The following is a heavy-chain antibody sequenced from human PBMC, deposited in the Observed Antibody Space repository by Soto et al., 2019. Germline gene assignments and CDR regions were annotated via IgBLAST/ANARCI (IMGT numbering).Heavy chain of an antibody. CDR2: IYYSGST. CDR1: GGSISSYY. D-gene: IGHD4-17*01. CDR3: ARAYGDRYYYYYGMGV. J-gene: IGHJ6*02. Sequence: PSETLSLTCTVSGGSISSYYWSWIRQPPGKGLEWIGYIYYSGSTNYNPSLKSRVTISVDTSKNQFSLKLSSVTAADTAVYYCARAYGDRYYYYYGMGVWGQGTTVTVSS. V-gene: IGHV4-59*01.